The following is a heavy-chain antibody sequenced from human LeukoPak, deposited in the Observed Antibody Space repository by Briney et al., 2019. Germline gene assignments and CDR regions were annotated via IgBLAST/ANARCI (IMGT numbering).Heavy chain of an antibody. V-gene: IGHV1-69*13. J-gene: IGHJ6*02. CDR1: GGTFSSYA. Sequence: SVKVSCKASGGTFSSYAISWVRQAPGQGLEWMGGIIPIFGTANYAQKFQGRVTVTADESTSTAYMELSSLRSEDTAVYYCAPSSSSDGYYYYGMDVWGQGTTVTVSS. CDR3: APSSSSDGYYYYGMDV. D-gene: IGHD6-6*01. CDR2: IIPIFGTA.